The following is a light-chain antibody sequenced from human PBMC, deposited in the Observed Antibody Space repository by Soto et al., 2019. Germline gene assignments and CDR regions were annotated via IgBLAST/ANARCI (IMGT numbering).Light chain of an antibody. J-gene: IGLJ3*02. CDR2: SNN. CDR3: AAWDDSLFWV. CDR1: SSNIGSKT. V-gene: IGLV1-44*01. Sequence: QSVLPQPPSASGTPGQRVPISCSGSSSNIGSKTVNWYQQLPGTAPKLLIYSNNQRPSGVPDRFSGSQSGTSASLAISGLQSEDEADYYCAAWDDSLFWVFGGGTQLTVL.